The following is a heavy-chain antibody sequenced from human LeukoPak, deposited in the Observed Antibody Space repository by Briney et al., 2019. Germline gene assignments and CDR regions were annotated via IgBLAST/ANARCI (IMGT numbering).Heavy chain of an antibody. CDR2: IIPIFGTA. D-gene: IGHD3-3*01. CDR1: GYTFTSYA. Sequence: ASVRVSCKASGYTFTSYAMNWVRQAPGQGLEWMGGIIPIFGTANYAQKFQGRVTITTDESTSTAYMELSSLRSGDTAVYYCASRITIFGVLDYYYYMDVWGKGTTVTVSS. J-gene: IGHJ6*03. CDR3: ASRITIFGVLDYYYYMDV. V-gene: IGHV1-69*05.